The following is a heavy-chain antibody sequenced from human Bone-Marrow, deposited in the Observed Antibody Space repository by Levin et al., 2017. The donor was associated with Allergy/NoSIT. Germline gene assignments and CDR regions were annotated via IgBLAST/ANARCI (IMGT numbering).Heavy chain of an antibody. CDR3: ARVPLERSTMVQGVSPWFDP. J-gene: IGHJ5*02. CDR2: IYYSGST. V-gene: IGHV4-59*01. D-gene: IGHD3-10*01. Sequence: SQTLSLTCTVSGGSISSSYWSWIRPPPGKGLEWIGYIYYSGSTNYNPSLKSRVTISVDTSKNQFSLKLSSVTAADTAVYYCARVPLERSTMVQGVSPWFDPWGQGTLVTVSS. CDR1: GGSISSSY.